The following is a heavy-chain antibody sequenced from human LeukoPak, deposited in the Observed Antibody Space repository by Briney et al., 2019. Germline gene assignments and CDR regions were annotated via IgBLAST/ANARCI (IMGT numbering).Heavy chain of an antibody. V-gene: IGHV3-23*01. J-gene: IGHJ4*02. CDR1: GFTFSRYT. Sequence: GGSLRLSCAASGFTFSRYTMNWVRQAPGKGLEWVSSLSGSGGSTYYADSVKGRFTISRDNSKNTLHLQMNSLRAEDTAVYYCAKGYSSAWNFFDYWGQGTLVTVSS. D-gene: IGHD6-19*01. CDR2: LSGSGGST. CDR3: AKGYSSAWNFFDY.